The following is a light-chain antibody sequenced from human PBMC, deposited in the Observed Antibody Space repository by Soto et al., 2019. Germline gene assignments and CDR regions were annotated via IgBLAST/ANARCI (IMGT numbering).Light chain of an antibody. Sequence: EIVMTQSPATLSVSPGERATLSCRASQSISSDLAWYQQKPGQAPRLLIYGASTRATDIPARISGSGSGTDFTLTISSMQSEDFAVYYCQQYNKWPPQYTFGQGTKLEIK. CDR3: QQYNKWPPQYT. CDR1: QSISSD. CDR2: GAS. J-gene: IGKJ2*01. V-gene: IGKV3-15*01.